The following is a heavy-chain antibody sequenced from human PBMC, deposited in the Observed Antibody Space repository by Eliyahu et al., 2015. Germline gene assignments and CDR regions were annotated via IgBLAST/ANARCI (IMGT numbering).Heavy chain of an antibody. CDR3: ARVSSYGDYYGMDV. V-gene: IGHV3-21*01. Sequence: EVQLVESGGGLVKPGGSLRLSCAASGFTFSSYSMNWVRQAPGKGLGWVSSISSSSSYIYYADSVKGRFTISRDNAKNSLYLQMNSLRAEDTAVYYCARVSSYGDYYGMDVWGQGTTVTVSS. D-gene: IGHD4-17*01. CDR2: ISSSSSYI. J-gene: IGHJ6*02. CDR1: GFTFSSYS.